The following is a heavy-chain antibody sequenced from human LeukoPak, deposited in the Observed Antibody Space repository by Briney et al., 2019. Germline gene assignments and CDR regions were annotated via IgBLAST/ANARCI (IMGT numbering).Heavy chain of an antibody. D-gene: IGHD2-8*02. J-gene: IGHJ4*02. CDR2: IEKDGSEK. CDR3: AAGYGWLTDF. V-gene: IGHV3-7*01. CDR1: GLFFSDVW. Sequence: GGSLRLSCAGTGLFFSDVWMNWFRQAPGKGLEWVANIEKDGSEKNHVDSVKGRFTISRDNAKNSLHLEMNSLRGEDTAVYYCAAGYGWLTDFWGQGTLVTVSS.